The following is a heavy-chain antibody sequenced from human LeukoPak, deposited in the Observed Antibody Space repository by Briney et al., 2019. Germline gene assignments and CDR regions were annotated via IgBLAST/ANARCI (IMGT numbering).Heavy chain of an antibody. J-gene: IGHJ3*02. D-gene: IGHD3-3*01. CDR1: GFTFSSYA. V-gene: IGHV3-23*01. Sequence: GGSLRLSCAASGFTFSSYAMSWVRQAPGKGLEWVSAISGSGGSTYYADSVKGRFTISRDNPKNTLYLQMNSLRAEDTAVHYCAKDMARYDFWSGTEIDAFDIWGQGTMVTVSS. CDR3: AKDMARYDFWSGTEIDAFDI. CDR2: ISGSGGST.